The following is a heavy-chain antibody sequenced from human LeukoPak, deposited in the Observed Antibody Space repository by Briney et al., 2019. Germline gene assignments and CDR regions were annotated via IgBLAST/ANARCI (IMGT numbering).Heavy chain of an antibody. CDR3: ARDQSSSGRLQH. CDR2: ISSSSSYI. J-gene: IGHJ1*01. V-gene: IGHV3-21*01. D-gene: IGHD6-19*01. Sequence: GGSLRLSCAASGFTFSSYSMNWVRQAPGKGLEWVSSISSSSSYIYYADSVKGRFTISRDNAKNSLYLQMNSLRAEDTAVYYCARDQSSSGRLQHWGQGTLVTVSS. CDR1: GFTFSSYS.